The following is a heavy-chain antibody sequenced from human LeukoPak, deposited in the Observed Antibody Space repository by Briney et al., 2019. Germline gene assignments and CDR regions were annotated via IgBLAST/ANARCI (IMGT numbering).Heavy chain of an antibody. V-gene: IGHV3-23*01. CDR1: GFTFSTYS. CDR3: AKDVTHYYDSSGYPQYFQH. D-gene: IGHD3-22*01. Sequence: GGSLKLSCAASGFTFSTYSISWVRQAPGKGLEWVSAISGSGGSTYYADSVKGRFTISRDNSKNTLYLQMNSLRAEDTAVYYCAKDVTHYYDSSGYPQYFQHWGQGTLVTVSS. J-gene: IGHJ1*01. CDR2: ISGSGGST.